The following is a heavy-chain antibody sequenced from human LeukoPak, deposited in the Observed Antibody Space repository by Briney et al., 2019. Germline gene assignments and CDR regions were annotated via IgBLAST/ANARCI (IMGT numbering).Heavy chain of an antibody. CDR1: GYTFTSYY. CDR3: ARDQLYYYDSSGYYYNWFDP. Sequence: ASVTVSCKASGYTFTSYYMHWVRQAPGQGLEWMGLINPSGGSTSYAQKFQGRVTMTRDTSTSTVYMELSSLRSEDTAVYYCARDQLYYYDSSGYYYNWFDPWGQGTLVTVSS. CDR2: INPSGGST. V-gene: IGHV1-46*01. D-gene: IGHD3-22*01. J-gene: IGHJ5*02.